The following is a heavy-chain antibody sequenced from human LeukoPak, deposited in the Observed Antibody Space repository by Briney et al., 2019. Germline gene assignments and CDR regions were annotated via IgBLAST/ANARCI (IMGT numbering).Heavy chain of an antibody. CDR1: GSTFSSYG. Sequence: GGSLRLSCAASGSTFSSYGMHWVRQAPGKGLEWVALIWYDGSNKYYADSVKGRFTISRDNSKNTVYLQMNSLRAEDTAVYYCAKSHHYYDSSGYYSTGFDYWGQGTLVTVSS. J-gene: IGHJ4*02. V-gene: IGHV3-33*06. CDR2: IWYDGSNK. D-gene: IGHD3-22*01. CDR3: AKSHHYYDSSGYYSTGFDY.